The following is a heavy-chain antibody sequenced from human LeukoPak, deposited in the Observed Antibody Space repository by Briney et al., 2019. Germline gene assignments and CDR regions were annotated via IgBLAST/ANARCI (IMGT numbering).Heavy chain of an antibody. CDR3: ARHFRKDYPDSGSSQYFHYIDV. J-gene: IGHJ6*03. D-gene: IGHD3-10*01. V-gene: IGHV4-4*09. CDR1: GGSMSDHY. CDR2: IYATGNT. Sequence: SETLSLTCAVSGGSMSDHYWSWIRQTPGTTLEWTGYIYATGNTNYNPSLKGRVTISLDTSKNHFSLRLSSVTAADTALYYCARHFRKDYPDSGSSQYFHYIDVWGKGTTVTVSS.